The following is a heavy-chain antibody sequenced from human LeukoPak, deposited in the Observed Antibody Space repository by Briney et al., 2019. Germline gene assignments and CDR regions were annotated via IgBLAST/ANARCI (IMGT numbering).Heavy chain of an antibody. CDR2: IYYSGST. CDR3: ARDPLYYYDSSGYGREGIDY. J-gene: IGHJ4*02. CDR1: GGSFSGYY. Sequence: KSSETLSLTCAVYGGSFSGYYWGWIRQPPGKGLEWIGSIYYSGSTYYNPSLKSRVTISVDTSKNQFSLKLSSVTAADTAVYYCARDPLYYYDSSGYGREGIDYWGQGTLVTVSS. D-gene: IGHD3-22*01. V-gene: IGHV4-34*01.